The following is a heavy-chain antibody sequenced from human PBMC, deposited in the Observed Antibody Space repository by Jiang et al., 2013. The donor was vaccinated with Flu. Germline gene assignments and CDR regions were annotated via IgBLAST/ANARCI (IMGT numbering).Heavy chain of an antibody. V-gene: IGHV4-34*01. CDR1: GGSFSGYY. J-gene: IGHJ4*02. CDR3: ARMTYQLNFDY. CDR2: INHSGST. Sequence: LLKPSETLSLTCAVYGGSFSGYYWSWIRQPPGKGLEWIGEINHSGSTNYNPSLKSRVTISVDTSKNQFSLKLSSVTAADTAVYYCARMTYQLNFDYWGQGTLVTVSS. D-gene: IGHD2-2*01.